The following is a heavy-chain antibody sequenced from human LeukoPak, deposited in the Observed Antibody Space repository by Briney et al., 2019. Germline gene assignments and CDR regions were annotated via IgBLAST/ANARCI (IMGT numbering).Heavy chain of an antibody. CDR1: GFTFNTFW. J-gene: IGHJ4*02. CDR2: INHKGTEK. Sequence: GGSLRLSCAASGFTFNTFWMTWVRQAPGKGLEWVANINHKGTEKYYMDSVGGRFTISRDNAKNSLSLEMKSLRLDDTAVYYCARDGGDLWPLDEWGRGTLVTASS. V-gene: IGHV3-7*01. D-gene: IGHD3-16*01. CDR3: ARDGGDLWPLDE.